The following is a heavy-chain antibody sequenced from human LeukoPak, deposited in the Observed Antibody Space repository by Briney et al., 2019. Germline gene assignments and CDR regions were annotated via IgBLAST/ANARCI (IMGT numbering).Heavy chain of an antibody. V-gene: IGHV3-64*01. J-gene: IGHJ5*02. Sequence: PGGPLSLSFAASGLTFSGYARYWAPQAPGRGLEYVSAISSNGGSTYYANSVKGRFTISRDNSRNTLYLQMGSLRAEDMAVYYCARDDHTAPHHWGQGTLVTVSS. CDR2: ISSNGGST. CDR3: ARDDHTAPHH. D-gene: IGHD5-18*01. CDR1: GLTFSGYA.